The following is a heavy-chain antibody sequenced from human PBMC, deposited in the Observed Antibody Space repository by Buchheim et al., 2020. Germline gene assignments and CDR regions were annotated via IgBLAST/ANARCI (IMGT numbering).Heavy chain of an antibody. J-gene: IGHJ4*02. D-gene: IGHD2-15*01. V-gene: IGHV3-7*01. Sequence: EVQLVESGGGLVQPGGSLRLSCAASGFTFSSYWMSWVRQAPGKGLEWVANIKQDGSEKYYVDSVKGRFTISRDNSKNTLYLQMNSLRAEDTAVYYCAREVVVVVAATNPYFDYWGQGTL. CDR3: AREVVVVVAATNPYFDY. CDR2: IKQDGSEK. CDR1: GFTFSSYW.